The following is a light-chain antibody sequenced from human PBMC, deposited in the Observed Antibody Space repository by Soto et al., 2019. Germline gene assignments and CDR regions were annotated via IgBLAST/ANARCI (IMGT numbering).Light chain of an antibody. V-gene: IGKV3-20*01. Sequence: EIVLTQSPGTLSLSPGERATLSCRASQTISNSYSAWYQQKPGQAPSLLIYGASTRATGIPERFSGSGSGTDFTLTISRLEPGDFAVYYCQVYGDSSPTFGQGTKVEIK. CDR1: QTISNSY. CDR2: GAS. J-gene: IGKJ1*01. CDR3: QVYGDSSPT.